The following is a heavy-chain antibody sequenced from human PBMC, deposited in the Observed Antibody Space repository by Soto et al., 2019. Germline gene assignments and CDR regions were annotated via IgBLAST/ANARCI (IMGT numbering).Heavy chain of an antibody. J-gene: IGHJ5*02. V-gene: IGHV4-61*01. Sequence: PSETLSLTCTVSGGSGSSGSYYGSWIRQPPGKGLEWIGYIYYSGSTNYNPSLKSRVTISVDTSKNQFSLKLSSVTAADTAVYYCARDRPFWSGFQPAFDHWGQGTLVTVSS. CDR2: IYYSGST. D-gene: IGHD3-3*01. CDR3: ARDRPFWSGFQPAFDH. CDR1: GGSGSSGSYY.